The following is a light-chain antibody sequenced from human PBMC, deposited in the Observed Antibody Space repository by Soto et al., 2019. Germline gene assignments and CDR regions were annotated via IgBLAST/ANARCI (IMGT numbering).Light chain of an antibody. J-gene: IGKJ4*01. CDR2: GAS. V-gene: IGKV3-20*01. Sequence: ESVLTQSPGTLSLSPGERATLSCRASQSVSSNYLAWYQQKPGQAPRLLIYGASSRATAIPDRFSGSGSGTDFTLTISRLEPEDFAVYYCQQYGTTLLTFGGGTKVEIK. CDR3: QQYGTTLLT. CDR1: QSVSSNY.